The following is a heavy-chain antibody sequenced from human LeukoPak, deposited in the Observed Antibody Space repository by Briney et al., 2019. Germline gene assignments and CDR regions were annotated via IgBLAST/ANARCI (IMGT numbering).Heavy chain of an antibody. J-gene: IGHJ4*02. V-gene: IGHV3-21*01. Sequence: GGSLRLSCAASGYTFASYSMNWVRQAPGKGLEWVSSISGDSTYIYNAGSVKGRFTISRDNAQASLYLQMISLRADDTAVYYCARVSGRLERQSDLDYWGQGTLVIVSS. CDR1: GYTFASYS. D-gene: IGHD1-1*01. CDR3: ARVSGRLERQSDLDY. CDR2: ISGDSTYI.